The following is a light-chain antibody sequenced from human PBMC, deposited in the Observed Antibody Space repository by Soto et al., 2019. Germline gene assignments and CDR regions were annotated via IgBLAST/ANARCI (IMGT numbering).Light chain of an antibody. CDR3: MQALEAPYT. Sequence: DIVVSQSPLSLPVTPGESASISCSFSQTLLQSTGYNYLDWYLQKPGQSPQLLIYLGSTRASGVPDRFSGSGSGTYFTLNISRVEAEDVGVYYCMQALEAPYTFGQGNKLE. J-gene: IGKJ2*01. V-gene: IGKV2-28*01. CDR1: QTLLQSTGYNY. CDR2: LGS.